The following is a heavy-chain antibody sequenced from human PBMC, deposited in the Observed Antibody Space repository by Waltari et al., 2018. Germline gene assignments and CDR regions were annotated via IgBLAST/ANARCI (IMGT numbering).Heavy chain of an antibody. CDR2: ISPNNGGT. D-gene: IGHD1-1*01. V-gene: IGHV1-2*02. CDR3: GRDPGTGTVDS. Sequence: QVQLVQSGAEVMEPGASVKVSCKASGYTFTDYYIPWVRQAPGQGLEWMGWISPNNGGTKYEQKFQGRVTMTRDTSISTAYMELSRLRSDDTAVYFCGRDPGTGTVDSWGQGTLVTVSS. CDR1: GYTFTDYY. J-gene: IGHJ4*02.